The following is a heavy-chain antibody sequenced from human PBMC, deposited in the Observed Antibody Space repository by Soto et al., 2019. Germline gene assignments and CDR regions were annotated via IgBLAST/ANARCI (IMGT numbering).Heavy chain of an antibody. CDR1: GFTFSDYY. Sequence: GGSLRLSCAASGFTFSDYYMSWIRQAPGKGLEWVSYISSSGSTIYYADSVKGRFTISRDNAKNTLYLQMNSLRAEDTAVDYCARDRRGSYDYYGMDVWGQGTTVTVSS. CDR2: ISSSGSTI. J-gene: IGHJ6*02. D-gene: IGHD3-10*01. CDR3: ARDRRGSYDYYGMDV. V-gene: IGHV3-11*01.